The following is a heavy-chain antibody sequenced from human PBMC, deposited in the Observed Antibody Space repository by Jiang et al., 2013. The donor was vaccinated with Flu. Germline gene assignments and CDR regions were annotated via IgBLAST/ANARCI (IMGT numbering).Heavy chain of an antibody. CDR2: ISSSSSYI. CDR3: ARALTYYYGSGSYMNLDY. Sequence: QLLESGGGLVKPGGSLRLSCAASGFTFSSYSMNWVRQAPGKGLEWVSSISSSSSYIYYADSVKGRFTISRDNAKNSLYLQMNSLRAEDTAVYYCARALTYYYGSGSYMNLDYWGQGTLVTVSS. CDR1: GFTFSSYS. J-gene: IGHJ4*02. D-gene: IGHD3-10*01. V-gene: IGHV3-21*01.